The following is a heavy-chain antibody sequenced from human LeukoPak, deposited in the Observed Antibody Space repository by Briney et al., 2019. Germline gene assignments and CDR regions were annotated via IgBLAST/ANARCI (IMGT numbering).Heavy chain of an antibody. J-gene: IGHJ4*02. V-gene: IGHV3-7*01. Sequence: GGSLRLSCAASGFTFSSYEMSWVRQAPGKGLEWVANMKQDGSEIYYVDSVRGRFSISRDNAKNSLYLQMNSLRDEDTAVYFCVRGGYYFDYWGQGTLVTVSS. CDR2: MKQDGSEI. CDR1: GFTFSSYE. CDR3: VRGGYYFDY.